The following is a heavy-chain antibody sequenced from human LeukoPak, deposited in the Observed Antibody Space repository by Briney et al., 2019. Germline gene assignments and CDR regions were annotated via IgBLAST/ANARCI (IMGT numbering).Heavy chain of an antibody. CDR3: AKGGGNAGYFDY. CDR2: MNPNSGNT. Sequence: GASVKVSCKASGYTFTSYDINWVRQATGQGLEWMGWMNPNSGNTGYAQKLQGRVTMTTDTSTSTAYMELRSLRSDDTAVYYCAKGGGNAGYFDYWGQGTLVTVSS. CDR1: GYTFTSYD. D-gene: IGHD4-23*01. V-gene: IGHV1-8*02. J-gene: IGHJ4*02.